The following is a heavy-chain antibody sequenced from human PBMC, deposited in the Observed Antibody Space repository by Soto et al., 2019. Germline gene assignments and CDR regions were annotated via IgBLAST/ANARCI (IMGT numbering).Heavy chain of an antibody. V-gene: IGHV3-30-3*01. CDR3: ARDIQGYCSSTSCPPFNYYGMDV. CDR2: ISYDGSNK. D-gene: IGHD2-2*01. CDR1: GFTFSSYA. J-gene: IGHJ6*02. Sequence: GGSLRLSCAAPGFTFSSYAMHWVRQAPGKGLEWVAVISYDGSNKYYADSVKGRFTISRDNSKNTLYLQMNSLRAEDTAVYYCARDIQGYCSSTSCPPFNYYGMDVWGQGTTVTVSS.